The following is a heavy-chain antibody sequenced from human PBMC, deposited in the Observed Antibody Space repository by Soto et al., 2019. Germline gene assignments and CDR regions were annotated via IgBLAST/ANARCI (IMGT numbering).Heavy chain of an antibody. Sequence: EVQLVESGGGLVKPGGSLRLSCAASGFTFSSYSMNWVRQAPGKGLEWVSSISSSSSYIYYADSVKGRFTISRDNAKNSLYLQMNSLRAEDTAVYYCARDMHYDFWSGYYPVPPRDAFDIWGQGTMVTVSS. J-gene: IGHJ3*02. D-gene: IGHD3-3*01. V-gene: IGHV3-21*01. CDR2: ISSSSSYI. CDR3: ARDMHYDFWSGYYPVPPRDAFDI. CDR1: GFTFSSYS.